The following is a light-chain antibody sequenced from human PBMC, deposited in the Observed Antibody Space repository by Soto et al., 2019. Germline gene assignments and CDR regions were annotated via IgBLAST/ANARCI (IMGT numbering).Light chain of an antibody. CDR2: RNN. V-gene: IGLV1-47*01. CDR3: AAWDDTLSRVV. Sequence: QSVLTQPPSASGTPGQRVTISCSGSSSNIGINYVYGYQQLPGTAPKLLIYRNNQRPSWVPERFSGSKSGTPASMAISGLRSEDDADYYCAAWDDTLSRVVFGGGTKLTV. J-gene: IGLJ2*01. CDR1: SSNIGINY.